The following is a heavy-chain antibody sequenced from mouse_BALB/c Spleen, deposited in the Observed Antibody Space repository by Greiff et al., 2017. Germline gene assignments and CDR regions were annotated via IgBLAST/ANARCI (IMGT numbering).Heavy chain of an antibody. CDR1: GYTFTSYW. D-gene: IGHD1-1*01. CDR3: ARCYYGSSYENWYFDV. Sequence: DLVKPGASVKLSCKASGYTFTSYWINWIKQRPGQGLEWIGRIAPGSGSTYYNEMFKGKATLTVDTSSSTAYIQLSSLSSEDSAVYFCARCYYGSSYENWYFDVWGAGTTVTVSS. J-gene: IGHJ1*01. V-gene: IGHV1S41*01. CDR2: IAPGSGST.